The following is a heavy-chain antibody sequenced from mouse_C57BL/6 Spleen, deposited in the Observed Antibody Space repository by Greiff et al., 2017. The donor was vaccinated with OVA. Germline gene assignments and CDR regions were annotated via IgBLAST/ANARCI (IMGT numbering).Heavy chain of an antibody. D-gene: IGHD2-3*01. CDR1: GYTFTSYW. CDR3: ARRSYDGYYGGGAMDY. V-gene: IGHV1-52*01. Sequence: VQLQQPGAELVRPGSSVKLSCKASGYTFTSYWMHWVKQRPIQGLEWIGNIDPSDSETHYNQKFKDKATLTVDNSSSTAYMQLSSLTSEDSAVYYCARRSYDGYYGGGAMDYWGQGTSVTVSS. J-gene: IGHJ4*01. CDR2: IDPSDSET.